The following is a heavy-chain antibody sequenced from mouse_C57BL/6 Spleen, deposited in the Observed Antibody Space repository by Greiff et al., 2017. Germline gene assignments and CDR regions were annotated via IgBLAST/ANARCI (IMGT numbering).Heavy chain of an antibody. Sequence: VPLQQPGAELVKPGASVKLSCKASGYTFTSYWMHWVKQRPGQGLEWIGMIHPNSGSTNYNEKFKSKATLTVDKSSSTAYMQLSSLTSEDSAVYYCARSIYYDYDASFAYWGQGTLVTVSA. CDR3: ARSIYYDYDASFAY. CDR1: GYTFTSYW. V-gene: IGHV1-64*01. CDR2: IHPNSGST. D-gene: IGHD2-4*01. J-gene: IGHJ3*01.